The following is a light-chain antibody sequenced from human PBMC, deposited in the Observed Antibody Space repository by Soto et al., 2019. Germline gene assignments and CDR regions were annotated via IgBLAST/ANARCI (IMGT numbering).Light chain of an antibody. CDR3: LQDYNYPRT. CDR1: QGIRND. V-gene: IGKV1-6*01. Sequence: AIQMTQSPSSLSASVGDRVTITCRASQGIRNDLGWYQQKPGKAPKLLIYAASTLQTAVPSRFSGSGSGTDFTLTIRSLQPDDFATYYCLQDYNYPRTFGQGTKVQIK. J-gene: IGKJ1*01. CDR2: AAS.